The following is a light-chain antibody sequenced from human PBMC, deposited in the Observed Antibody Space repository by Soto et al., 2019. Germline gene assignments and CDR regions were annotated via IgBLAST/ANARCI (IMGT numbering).Light chain of an antibody. V-gene: IGKV1-39*01. CDR3: QPSYSLPA. CDR1: QNINTY. CDR2: AAS. J-gene: IGKJ1*01. Sequence: DIQVTQSPSSLSASVGDRVTITCRASQNINTYLNWYQQKPGKAPKLLIYAASYLQSGVPSRFSGSGSGTDFTLTISSLQPEDFATYYCQPSYSLPAFGLGTKVEIE.